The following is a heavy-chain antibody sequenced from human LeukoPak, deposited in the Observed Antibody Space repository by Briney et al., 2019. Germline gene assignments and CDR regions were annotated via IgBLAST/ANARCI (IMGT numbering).Heavy chain of an antibody. CDR3: AKDGRITIFGVVRS. Sequence: GGSLRLSCAASGFTFSSYALSWVRQAPGKGLEWVSAISGSGGSTYYADSVKGRFTISRDNSKNTLYLQMNSLRAEDTAVYYCAKDGRITIFGVVRSWGQGTLVTVSS. CDR2: ISGSGGST. D-gene: IGHD3-3*01. J-gene: IGHJ5*02. CDR1: GFTFSSYA. V-gene: IGHV3-23*01.